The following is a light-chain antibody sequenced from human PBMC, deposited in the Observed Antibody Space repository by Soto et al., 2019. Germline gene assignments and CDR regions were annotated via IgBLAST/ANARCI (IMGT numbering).Light chain of an antibody. J-gene: IGKJ5*01. CDR2: GAS. Sequence: VLTRSPGTLSLSPGERATLSCRASQSVPSSYFAWYQQKPGQAPRLLIYGASSRATGIPDRFSGSGSGTDFSLTISRLEPEDFAVYYCQQYGPSPITFGQGTRLEIK. V-gene: IGKV3-20*01. CDR3: QQYGPSPIT. CDR1: QSVPSSY.